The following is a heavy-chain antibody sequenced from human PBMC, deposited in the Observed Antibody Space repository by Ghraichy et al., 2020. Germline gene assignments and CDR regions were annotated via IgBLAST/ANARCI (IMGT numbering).Heavy chain of an antibody. Sequence: GSLRLSCAASGFTFSSYAMSWVRQAPGKGLEWVSAISGSGGSTYYADSVKGRFTISRDNSKNTLYLQMNSLRAEDTAVYYCAKGPYYDILTGYSDWGQGTLVTVSS. V-gene: IGHV3-23*01. CDR2: ISGSGGST. CDR3: AKGPYYDILTGYSD. CDR1: GFTFSSYA. J-gene: IGHJ4*02. D-gene: IGHD3-9*01.